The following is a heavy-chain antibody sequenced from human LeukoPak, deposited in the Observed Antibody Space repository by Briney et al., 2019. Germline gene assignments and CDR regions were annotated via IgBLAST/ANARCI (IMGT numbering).Heavy chain of an antibody. J-gene: IGHJ5*02. D-gene: IGHD2-2*02. Sequence: HSGGSLRLSCAASGFTFSSYWMSWVRQAPGKGLEWVANIKQDGSEKYYVDSVKGRFTISRDNAKNSLYLQMNSLRAEDTAVYYCARRPPVVVVPAAIRPGWFDPWGQGTLVTVSS. V-gene: IGHV3-7*01. CDR3: ARRPPVVVVPAAIRPGWFDP. CDR1: GFTFSSYW. CDR2: IKQDGSEK.